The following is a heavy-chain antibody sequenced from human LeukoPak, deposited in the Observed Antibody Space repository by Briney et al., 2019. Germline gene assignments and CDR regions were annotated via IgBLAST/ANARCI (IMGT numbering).Heavy chain of an antibody. CDR3: ARLFRVVVPAANTHFDY. J-gene: IGHJ4*02. CDR2: XXYDGSNK. Sequence: GGSLGPSCAASGFTFGSYAMNWVRQAAGKGLGXXXXXXYDGSNKYYADSVKGRFTISRDNSKNTLYLQMNSLRAEDTAVYYCARLFRVVVPAANTHFDYWGQGTLVTVSS. D-gene: IGHD2-2*01. CDR1: GFTFGSYA. V-gene: IGHV3-30*04.